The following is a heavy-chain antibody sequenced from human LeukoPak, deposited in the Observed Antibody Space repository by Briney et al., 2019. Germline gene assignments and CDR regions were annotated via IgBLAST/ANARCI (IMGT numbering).Heavy chain of an antibody. D-gene: IGHD3-10*01. CDR2: IYYSGST. V-gene: IGHV4-39*01. CDR1: GGSISSSSYY. Sequence: PSETLSPTCTVSGGSISSSSYYWGWIRQPPGKGLEWIGSIYYSGSTYYNPSLKSRVTISVDTSKNQFSLKLSSVTAADTAVYYCARSYGSGRTNGYPDYWGQGTLVTVSS. J-gene: IGHJ4*02. CDR3: ARSYGSGRTNGYPDY.